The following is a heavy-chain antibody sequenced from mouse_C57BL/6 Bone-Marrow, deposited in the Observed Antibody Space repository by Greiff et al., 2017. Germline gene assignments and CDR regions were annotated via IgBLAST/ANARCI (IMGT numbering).Heavy chain of an antibody. CDR3: VRQDYYAMDY. J-gene: IGHJ4*01. V-gene: IGHV10-1*01. Sequence: EVQLVESGGGLVQPKGSLKLSCAASGFSFNTYAMNWVRQAPGKGLEWVARIRSKSNNYATYYDDSVKDRFTISRDDSESMLYLQMNNLKTEDTAMYYCVRQDYYAMDYWGQGTSLTVSS. CDR2: IRSKSNNYAT. CDR1: GFSFNTYA.